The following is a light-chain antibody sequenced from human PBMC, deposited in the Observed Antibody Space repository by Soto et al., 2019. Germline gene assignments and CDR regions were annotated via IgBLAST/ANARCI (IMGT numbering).Light chain of an antibody. Sequence: EIVLTQSPGTLSLSPGERATLSCRASQSFISSYLAWYQQKPGQTPRLLTYGASSRATGIPDRFSGSGSGTDFTLTISRLEPEDFAVYYCQQYGSSPRTFGQGTKVDIK. CDR1: QSFISSY. V-gene: IGKV3-20*01. J-gene: IGKJ1*01. CDR2: GAS. CDR3: QQYGSSPRT.